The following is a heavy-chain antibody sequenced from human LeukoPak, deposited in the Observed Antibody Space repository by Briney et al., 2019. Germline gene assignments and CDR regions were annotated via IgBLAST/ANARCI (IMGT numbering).Heavy chain of an antibody. CDR3: ARPQDYGDGAFDI. D-gene: IGHD4-17*01. Sequence: SETLSLTCTISGGSISSYYWSWIRQPPGKGLEWIGYIYYSGSTNYNPSLKSRVTISVDTSKNQFSLKLSSVTAADTAVYYCARPQDYGDGAFDIWGQGTMVTVSS. V-gene: IGHV4-59*08. CDR1: GGSISSYY. J-gene: IGHJ3*02. CDR2: IYYSGST.